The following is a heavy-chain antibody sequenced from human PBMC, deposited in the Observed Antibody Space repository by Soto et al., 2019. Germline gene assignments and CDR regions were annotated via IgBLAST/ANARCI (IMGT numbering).Heavy chain of an antibody. V-gene: IGHV1-69*13. D-gene: IGHD5-18*01. CDR3: AIDLSKEKLIQLWSRGNWFDP. J-gene: IGHJ5*02. Sequence: ASVKVSCKASGCTFSSYAISWVRQAPGQGLEWMGGIIPIFGTANYAQKFQGRVTITADESTSTAYMELSSLRSEDTAVYYCAIDLSKEKLIQLWSRGNWFDPWGQGTLVTVSS. CDR2: IIPIFGTA. CDR1: GCTFSSYA.